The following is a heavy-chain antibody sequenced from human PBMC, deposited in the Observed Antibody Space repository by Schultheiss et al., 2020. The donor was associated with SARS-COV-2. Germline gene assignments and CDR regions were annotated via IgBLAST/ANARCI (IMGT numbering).Heavy chain of an antibody. V-gene: IGHV1-2*02. J-gene: IGHJ2*01. CDR2: INPNSGGT. D-gene: IGHD5-18*01. CDR1: GYTFTGYY. Sequence: ASVKVSCKASGYTFTGYYMHWVRQAPGQGLEWMGWINPNSGGTNYAQKFQGRVTMTRDTSISTAYMELSRLRSDDTAVYYCARGPRIQLWLHWYFDLWGRGTLVTVSS. CDR3: ARGPRIQLWLHWYFDL.